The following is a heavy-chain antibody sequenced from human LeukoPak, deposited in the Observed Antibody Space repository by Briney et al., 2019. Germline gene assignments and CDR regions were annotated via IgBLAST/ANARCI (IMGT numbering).Heavy chain of an antibody. J-gene: IGHJ4*02. D-gene: IGHD5-18*01. CDR2: IYYSGST. Sequence: PSETLSLTCTVSGGSISTYYWSWIRQPPGKGLEWIGYIYYSGSTNYNPSLKSRVTISVDTSNNQFSLKLSSVTAADTAVYFCARDRYGYDSSFDYWGQGTLVTVSS. CDR3: ARDRYGYDSSFDY. CDR1: GGSISTYY. V-gene: IGHV4-59*01.